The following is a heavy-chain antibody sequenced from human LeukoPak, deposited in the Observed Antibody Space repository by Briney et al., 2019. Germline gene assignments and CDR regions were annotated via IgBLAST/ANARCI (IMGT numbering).Heavy chain of an antibody. D-gene: IGHD6-6*01. V-gene: IGHV1-8*01. Sequence: GASVKVSCKASGYTFTSYDINWVRQATGQVLEWMGWMNPNSGNTGYAQKFQGRVTMTRNTSISTAYMELSSLRSEDTAVYYCARGRSSSSPTNWIDPWGQGTLVTVSS. CDR3: ARGRSSSSPTNWIDP. J-gene: IGHJ5*02. CDR2: MNPNSGNT. CDR1: GYTFTSYD.